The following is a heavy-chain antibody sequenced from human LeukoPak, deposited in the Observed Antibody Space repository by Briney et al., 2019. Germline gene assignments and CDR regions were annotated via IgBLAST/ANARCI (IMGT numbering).Heavy chain of an antibody. CDR1: GYTFTSYG. CDR3: AGPTSSGWPSYYYYYGMDV. Sequence: ASVKVSCKASGYTFTSYGISWVRQAPGQGLEWMGWISAYNGNTNYAQKLQGRVTMTTDTSTSTAYMELRSLRSDDTAVYYCAGPTSSGWPSYYYYYGMDVWGQGTTVTVFS. D-gene: IGHD6-19*01. V-gene: IGHV1-18*01. CDR2: ISAYNGNT. J-gene: IGHJ6*02.